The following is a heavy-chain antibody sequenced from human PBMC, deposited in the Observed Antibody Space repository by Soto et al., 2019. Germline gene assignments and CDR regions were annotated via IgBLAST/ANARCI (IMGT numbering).Heavy chain of an antibody. V-gene: IGHV4-39*01. J-gene: IGHJ4*01. D-gene: IGHD3-3*01. CDR1: GGSISSRSIY. CDR3: ARQPGRGSGYYNLLNYFDY. Sequence: QLQLQESGPGLVKPSETLSLTCTVSGGSISSRSIYWGWIRQPPGKGLEWIGSIFFSGSTHYNPSLQSRVTISVDTSKNHLSLKLSYVTAADTAVYYCARQPGRGSGYYNLLNYFDYWGHGTLVTVSS. CDR2: IFFSGST.